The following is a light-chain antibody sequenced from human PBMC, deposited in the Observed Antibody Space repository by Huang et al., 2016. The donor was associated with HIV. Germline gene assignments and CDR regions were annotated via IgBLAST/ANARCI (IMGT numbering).Light chain of an antibody. CDR3: QQYNSYSWT. CDR2: KAS. J-gene: IGKJ1*01. Sequence: DIQMTQSPSTLSASVGDRVTITCRASQSISRWLAWDQQKPGKAPNLLIYKASSLESGVPSRFSGSGSGTEFTLTISSLQPDDFATYYCQQYNSYSWTFGQGTKVEIK. CDR1: QSISRW. V-gene: IGKV1-5*03.